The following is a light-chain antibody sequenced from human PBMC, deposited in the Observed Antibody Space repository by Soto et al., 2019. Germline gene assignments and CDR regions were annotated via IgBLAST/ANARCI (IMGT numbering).Light chain of an antibody. CDR3: QQYGSTPLT. J-gene: IGKJ4*02. Sequence: EIVLTQSPCTLSLSPGGRATLSCRASQSVSRNYVAWYQQKPGQAPRLLIYGASIRASGIPDRFSGSGSGADFTLSITRLEPEDFALYYCQQYGSTPLTFGGGTKVEIK. V-gene: IGKV3-20*01. CDR1: QSVSRNY. CDR2: GAS.